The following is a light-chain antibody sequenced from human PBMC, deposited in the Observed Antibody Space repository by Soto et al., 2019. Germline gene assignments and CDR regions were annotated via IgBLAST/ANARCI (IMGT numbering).Light chain of an antibody. CDR2: DND. J-gene: IGLJ1*01. Sequence: QSVLTQPPSVSAAPGQRITISCYGSGSNIGGFSVSWYQQLPGTAPKLLIYDNDKRPSGIPDRFSGSKSGTSATLAITTLQTGDEAHYFCGAWDNTQSWVFGPGTKLTVL. CDR1: GSNIGGFS. V-gene: IGLV1-51*01. CDR3: GAWDNTQSWV.